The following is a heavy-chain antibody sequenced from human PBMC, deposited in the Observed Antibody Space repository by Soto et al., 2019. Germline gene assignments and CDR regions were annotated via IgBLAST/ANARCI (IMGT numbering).Heavy chain of an antibody. D-gene: IGHD4-17*01. J-gene: IGHJ6*03. CDR1: GGSISSYY. CDR3: ARHGATVTTRAYYYYMDV. CDR2: IYYSGST. V-gene: IGHV4-59*08. Sequence: SETLSLTCTVSGGSISSYYWSWIRQPPGKGLEWIGYIYYSGSTNYNPSLKSRVTISVDTSKNQFSLKLSSVTAADTAVYYCARHGATVTTRAYYYYMDVWGKGTTVTVSS.